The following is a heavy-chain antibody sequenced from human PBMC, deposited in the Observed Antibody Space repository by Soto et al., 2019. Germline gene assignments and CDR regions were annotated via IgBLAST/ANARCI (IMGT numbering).Heavy chain of an antibody. V-gene: IGHV1-2*02. Sequence: ASVKVSCKASGYTFTGYYMHWVRQAPGQGLEWMGWINPNSGGTNYAQKFQGRVTMTRDTSIGTAYMELSRLRSDDTAVYYCAREALRITMIVVANDDAFDIWGQGTMVT. CDR1: GYTFTGYY. J-gene: IGHJ3*02. CDR2: INPNSGGT. D-gene: IGHD3-22*01. CDR3: AREALRITMIVVANDDAFDI.